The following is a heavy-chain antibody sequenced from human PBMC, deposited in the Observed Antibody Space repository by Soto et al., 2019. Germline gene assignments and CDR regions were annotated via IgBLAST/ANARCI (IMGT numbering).Heavy chain of an antibody. V-gene: IGHV3-21*01. CDR1: GFTFSSYS. Sequence: WGSLRLSCAASGFTFSSYSMNWVRQAPGKGLEWVSSISSSSSYIYYADSVKGRFTISRDNAKNSLYLQMNSLRAEDTAVYYCARDLGIGGTDYWGQGTLVTVSS. D-gene: IGHD3-10*01. CDR2: ISSSSSYI. J-gene: IGHJ4*02. CDR3: ARDLGIGGTDY.